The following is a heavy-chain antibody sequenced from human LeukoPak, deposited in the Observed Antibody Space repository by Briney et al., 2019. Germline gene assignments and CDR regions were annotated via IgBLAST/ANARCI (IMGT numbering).Heavy chain of an antibody. Sequence: PGGSLRLSCAASGFTLSSYWMYWVRQAPGKGLEWVAIINEDGSVKYYVDSVKGRFTISRDNAKNSLYLQMNSLRAGDTAVYYCAKESGDSSGYCSSWGQGTLVTVSS. D-gene: IGHD3-22*01. J-gene: IGHJ5*02. CDR2: INEDGSVK. V-gene: IGHV3-7*03. CDR1: GFTLSSYW. CDR3: AKESGDSSGYCSS.